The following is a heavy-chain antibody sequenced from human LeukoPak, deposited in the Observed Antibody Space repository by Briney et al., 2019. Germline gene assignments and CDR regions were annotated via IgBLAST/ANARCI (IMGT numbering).Heavy chain of an antibody. Sequence: GGSLRLSCAASRFTFSDYYMSWIRQAPGEGLEWVSYISSSGSTIYYADSVKGRFTISRDNAKNSLYLQMNSLRAEDTAVYFCARELDLYNWNYGGGYYFDYWGQGTLVTVSS. J-gene: IGHJ4*02. CDR1: RFTFSDYY. CDR3: ARELDLYNWNYGGGYYFDY. V-gene: IGHV3-11*04. CDR2: ISSSGSTI. D-gene: IGHD1-7*01.